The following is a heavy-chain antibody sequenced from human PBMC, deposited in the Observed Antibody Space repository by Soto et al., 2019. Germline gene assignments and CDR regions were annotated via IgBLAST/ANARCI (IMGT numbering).Heavy chain of an antibody. Sequence: EVQLVESGGGLVKPGGSLRLSCAASGFTFGSYSMNWVRQAPGKGLEWVSSISSSSSYIYYADSVKGRFTISRDNAKNALYLQMNSLRAEDTAVYYCARGGLSFDYWGQGTLGTVSS. CDR2: ISSSSSYI. CDR3: ARGGLSFDY. CDR1: GFTFGSYS. J-gene: IGHJ4*02. V-gene: IGHV3-21*01.